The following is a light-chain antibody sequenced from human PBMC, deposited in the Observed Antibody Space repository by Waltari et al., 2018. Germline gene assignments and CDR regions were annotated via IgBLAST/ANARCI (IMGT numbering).Light chain of an antibody. V-gene: IGLV2-14*03. J-gene: IGLJ1*01. Sequence: QSTLTQPASVSGSPGPSITIPCTGTSRDVGGHNYVPWYQQHPGKAPKLVIYDVSSRPSGVSNRFSGSKSGNTASLTIYGLQAEDEADYYCSSYTSSSTRVFGTGTRVTVL. CDR3: SSYTSSSTRV. CDR1: SRDVGGHNY. CDR2: DVS.